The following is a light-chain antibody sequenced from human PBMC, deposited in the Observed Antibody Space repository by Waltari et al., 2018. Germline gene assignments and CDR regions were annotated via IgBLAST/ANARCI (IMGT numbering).Light chain of an antibody. CDR1: QSVSRT. CDR2: DAS. J-gene: IGKJ1*01. V-gene: IGKV3-20*01. CDR3: QKYGTRPAT. Sequence: ELVLTQSPGTLSLSPGDRPTLSCRASQSVSRTLAWYQQKPGQAPRLLIYDASSRATGIPDRFSGSGSGTDFSLTISRLEPEDFAVYYCQKYGTRPATFGQGTKVEVK.